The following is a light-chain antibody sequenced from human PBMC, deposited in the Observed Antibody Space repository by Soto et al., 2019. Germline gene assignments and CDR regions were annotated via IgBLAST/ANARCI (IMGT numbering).Light chain of an antibody. V-gene: IGKV1-5*03. CDR1: QTISSW. CDR2: KAS. CDR3: QQHNSYWT. J-gene: IGKJ1*01. Sequence: DIQKTQSPSTLSGSVGDRVTITCRASQTISSWLAWYQQKPGKAPKLLIYKASTLKSGVPSRFSGSGSGTEFTLTISSLQPDDFATYYCQQHNSYWTFGQGTKVDI.